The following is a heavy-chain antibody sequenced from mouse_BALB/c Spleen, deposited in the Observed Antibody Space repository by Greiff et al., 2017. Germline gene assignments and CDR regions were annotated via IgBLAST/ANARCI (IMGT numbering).Heavy chain of an antibody. V-gene: IGHV5-4*02. Sequence: EVQRVESGGGLVKPGGSLKLSCAASGFTFSDYYMYWVRQTPEKRLEWVATISDGGSYTYYPDSVKGRFTISRDNAKNNLYLQMSSLKSEDTAMYYCAREGYYAMDYWGQGTSVTVSS. CDR1: GFTFSDYY. CDR2: ISDGGSYT. CDR3: AREGYYAMDY. J-gene: IGHJ4*01.